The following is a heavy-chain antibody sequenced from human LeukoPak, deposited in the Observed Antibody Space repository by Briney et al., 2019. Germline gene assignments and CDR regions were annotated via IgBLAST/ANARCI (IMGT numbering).Heavy chain of an antibody. D-gene: IGHD2-21*01. CDR1: GFTLGSYT. V-gene: IGHV3-48*01. CDR3: ARILYCGGDCYSAENAFDI. J-gene: IGHJ3*02. CDR2: ISSSSSTI. Sequence: GGSLRLSCAASGFTLGSYTMNWVRQAPGKGLEWVSYISSSSSTIQYADSVKGRFTISRDNAENSLYLQMNSLGVEDTAVYYCARILYCGGDCYSAENAFDIWGQGTMVTVSS.